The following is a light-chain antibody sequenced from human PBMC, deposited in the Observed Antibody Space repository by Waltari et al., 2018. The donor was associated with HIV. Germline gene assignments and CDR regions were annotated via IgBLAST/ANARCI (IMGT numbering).Light chain of an antibody. V-gene: IGKV1-13*02. CDR3: QQFYTYPLT. Sequence: AIQLTQSPSSLSACVADRVTITCRVSQGISSALAGYQQKPGKVPKVLIYDASKLKSGVPSRFSGSGSGTDFSLTVSSLQPEDFATYYCQQFYTYPLTFGGGTKVEIK. J-gene: IGKJ4*01. CDR1: QGISSA. CDR2: DAS.